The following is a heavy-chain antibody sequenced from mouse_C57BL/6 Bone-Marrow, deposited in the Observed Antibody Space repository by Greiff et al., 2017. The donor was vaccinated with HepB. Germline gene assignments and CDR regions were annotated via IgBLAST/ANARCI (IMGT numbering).Heavy chain of an antibody. V-gene: IGHV7-3*01. CDR1: GFTFTDYY. D-gene: IGHD4-1*02. Sequence: EVKLVESGGGLVQPGGSLSLSCAASGFTFTDYYMSWVRQPPGKALEWLGFIRNKANGYTTEYSASVKGRFTISRDNSQSILYLQMNALRAEDSATYYCARSNWDLFAYWGQGTLVTVSA. CDR2: IRNKANGYTT. J-gene: IGHJ3*01. CDR3: ARSNWDLFAY.